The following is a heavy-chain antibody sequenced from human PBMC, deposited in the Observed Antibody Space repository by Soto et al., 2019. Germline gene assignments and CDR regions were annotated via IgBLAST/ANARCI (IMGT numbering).Heavy chain of an antibody. D-gene: IGHD6-19*01. V-gene: IGHV1-18*01. J-gene: IGHJ3*02. Sequence: GASVKVSCKASGYTFTGHGISWVRQAPGQGLEWMGWISAYNGNTNYAQKLQGRVTITTDTSTSTAYMELRSLRSDDTAVYYCARVAGFQYSSGWYSIWGQGTMVTVSS. CDR1: GYTFTGHG. CDR2: ISAYNGNT. CDR3: ARVAGFQYSSGWYSI.